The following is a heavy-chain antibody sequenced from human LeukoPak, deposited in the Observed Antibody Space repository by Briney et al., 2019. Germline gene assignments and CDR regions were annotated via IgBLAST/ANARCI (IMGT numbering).Heavy chain of an antibody. J-gene: IGHJ4*02. Sequence: GASVKVSCKASGYTFTGYYMHWVRQAPGKGLEWMGGFDPEDGETIYAQKFQGRVTMTEDTSTDTAYMELSSLRSEDTAVYYCATSRIVLMVYAIIPFDYWGQGTLVTVSS. CDR3: ATSRIVLMVYAIIPFDY. D-gene: IGHD2-8*01. CDR1: GYTFTGYY. CDR2: FDPEDGET. V-gene: IGHV1-24*01.